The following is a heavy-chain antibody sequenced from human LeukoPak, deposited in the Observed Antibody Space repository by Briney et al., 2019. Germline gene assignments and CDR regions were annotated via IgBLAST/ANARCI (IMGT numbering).Heavy chain of an antibody. Sequence: PSETLSLTCAVSGDSITSRDWWSWVRQPPGKGLEWIGEIYHGGYTNYNPSLKSRVTMSVDKSKNQFSLRLSSVTAADTAVYYCATMGITMVRGVQTPSFDYWGQEPWSPSPQ. D-gene: IGHD3-10*01. V-gene: IGHV4-4*02. CDR1: GDSITSRDW. CDR2: IYHGGYT. CDR3: ATMGITMVRGVQTPSFDY. J-gene: IGHJ4*01.